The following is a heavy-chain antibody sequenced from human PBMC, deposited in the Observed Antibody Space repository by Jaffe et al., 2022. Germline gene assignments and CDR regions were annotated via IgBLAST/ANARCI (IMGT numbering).Heavy chain of an antibody. V-gene: IGHV3-23*01. J-gene: IGHJ4*02. CDR2: ISGSGGST. D-gene: IGHD4-17*01. Sequence: EVQLLESGGGLVQPGGSLRLSCAASGFTFSSYAMSWVRQAPGKGLEWVSAISGSGGSTYYADSVKGRFTISRDNSKNTLYLQMNSLRAEDTAVYYCAKDLSDGDYEDSTGIEFDYWGQGTLVTVSS. CDR1: GFTFSSYA. CDR3: AKDLSDGDYEDSTGIEFDY.